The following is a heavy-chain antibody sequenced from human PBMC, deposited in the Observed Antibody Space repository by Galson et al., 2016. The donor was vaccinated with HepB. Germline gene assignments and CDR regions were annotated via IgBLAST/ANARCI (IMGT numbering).Heavy chain of an antibody. CDR3: ARDLIVDTSWVVKSGGVG. D-gene: IGHD4-23*01. V-gene: IGHV3-21*01. CDR1: GFTFSTYS. Sequence: SLRLSCAASGFTFSTYSMNWVRQAPGKGLEWVSSISSSSSYTYYADSVKGRFTISRDNAKNSLYLQMNSLRAEDTAVYYCARDLIVDTSWVVKSGGVGWGQGTLVTVSS. J-gene: IGHJ4*02. CDR2: ISSSSSYT.